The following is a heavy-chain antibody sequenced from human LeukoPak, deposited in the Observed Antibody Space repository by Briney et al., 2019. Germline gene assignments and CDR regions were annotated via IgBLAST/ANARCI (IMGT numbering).Heavy chain of an antibody. CDR1: GFTFSSYA. D-gene: IGHD3-22*01. J-gene: IGHJ4*02. CDR2: NSGSGAST. Sequence: PGGSLRLSCAASGFTFSSYAMNWVRQAPGKGLEWVSANSGSGASTYYADSVQGRFTISRDNSKNTLYLQMNSLRAEDTAVYYCAKELYYYDSSGYYYVIDYWGQGTLVTVSS. V-gene: IGHV3-23*01. CDR3: AKELYYYDSSGYYYVIDY.